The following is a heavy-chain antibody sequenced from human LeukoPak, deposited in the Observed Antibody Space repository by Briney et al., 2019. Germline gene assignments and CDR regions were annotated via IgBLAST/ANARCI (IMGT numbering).Heavy chain of an antibody. CDR1: GFTGSSDY. CDR3: ARGTPTVSAGHY. Sequence: PGRSLRLSRAASGFTGSSDYMSWVRQAPGKGLEWVSVIYTDGRTFFADFVKGRFTISRDTSKNMLYLQMNSLRVEDTVVYYCARGTPTVSAGHYWGQGTLVTVSS. D-gene: IGHD2-15*01. V-gene: IGHV3-53*01. CDR2: IYTDGRT. J-gene: IGHJ4*02.